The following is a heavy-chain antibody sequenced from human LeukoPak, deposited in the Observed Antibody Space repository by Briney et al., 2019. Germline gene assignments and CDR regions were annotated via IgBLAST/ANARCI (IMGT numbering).Heavy chain of an antibody. Sequence: SETLSLTCTVSGGSISSYYWSWIRQPPGKGLEWIGYIYYSGSTNYNPSLKSRVTISVDTSKNQFSLKLSSVTAADTAVYYCARYYYDSSGYYYDPQRPYGMDVWGQGTTVTVSS. CDR2: IYYSGST. V-gene: IGHV4-59*08. CDR1: GGSISSYY. J-gene: IGHJ6*02. D-gene: IGHD3-22*01. CDR3: ARYYYDSSGYYYDPQRPYGMDV.